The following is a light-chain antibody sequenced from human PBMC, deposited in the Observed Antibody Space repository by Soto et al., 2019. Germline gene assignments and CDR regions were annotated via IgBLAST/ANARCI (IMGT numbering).Light chain of an antibody. CDR2: GAS. V-gene: IGKV3-20*01. CDR3: HQYGNSPAT. CDR1: QSIKSTY. Sequence: EIVLTQSPATLSLSAGERVTLSCRASQSIKSTYLAWYQQKPGQAPSLLIYGASSRATGIPDRFSGSGSGTDFTLIISTLEPEDSAVYFCHQYGNSPATFGQGTKVEIK. J-gene: IGKJ2*01.